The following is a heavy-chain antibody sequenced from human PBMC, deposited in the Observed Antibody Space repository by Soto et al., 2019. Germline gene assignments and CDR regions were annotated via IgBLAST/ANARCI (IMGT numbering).Heavy chain of an antibody. D-gene: IGHD2-15*01. CDR1: GFTFSSYA. V-gene: IGHV3-23*01. Sequence: EVQLLESGGALLQPGGSLRLSCAASGFTFSSYAMNWVRQTPGKGLQWVSAISGSGENTYYADSVKGRFTISRDNSKNILYLHMNGLTVEDTAMYYCXXXXXAVDPRDLFGGNPPADYWGQGT. CDR3: XXXXXAVDPRDLFGGNPPADY. J-gene: IGHJ4*02. CDR2: ISGSGENT.